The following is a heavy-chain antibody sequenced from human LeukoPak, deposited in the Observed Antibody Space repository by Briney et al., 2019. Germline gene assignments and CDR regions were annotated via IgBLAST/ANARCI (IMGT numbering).Heavy chain of an antibody. CDR2: IYYSGST. V-gene: IGHV4-59*01. Sequence: TSETLSLTCTVSGGSISSYYWSWIRQPPGKGLEWIGYIYYSGSTNYNPSLKSRVTIPVDTSKNQFSLKLSSVTAADTAVYYCAGYSGSYDAFDIWGQGTMVTVSS. J-gene: IGHJ3*02. CDR1: GGSISSYY. D-gene: IGHD1-26*01. CDR3: AGYSGSYDAFDI.